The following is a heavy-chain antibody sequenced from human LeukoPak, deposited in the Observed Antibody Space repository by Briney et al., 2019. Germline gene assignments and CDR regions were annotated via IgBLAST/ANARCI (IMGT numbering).Heavy chain of an antibody. V-gene: IGHV3-53*01. CDR3: ARGELLPLLFDY. CDR2: IYSGGST. CDR1: GFTVSSNY. D-gene: IGHD1-26*01. J-gene: IGHJ4*02. Sequence: GGSLRLSCAASGFTVSSNYMSWVRPAPGKRLERVSVIYSGGSTYYADSVKGRFTISRDNSKNTLYLQMNSLRAEDTAVYYCARGELLPLLFDYWGQGTLVTVSS.